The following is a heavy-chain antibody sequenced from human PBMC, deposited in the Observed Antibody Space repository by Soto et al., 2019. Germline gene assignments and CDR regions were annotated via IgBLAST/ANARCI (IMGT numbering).Heavy chain of an antibody. D-gene: IGHD2-15*01. J-gene: IGHJ4*02. CDR2: ISGSGGST. CDR1: GFTVSSYA. CDR3: AKDIVVVVAATRQDY. Sequence: PGWSLRLSCAASGFTVSSYAMSWVRQDPGKGLEWVSAISGSGGSTYYADSVKGRFTISRDNSKNTLYLQMNSLRAEDTAVYYCAKDIVVVVAATRQDYWGQGTLVTVYS. V-gene: IGHV3-23*01.